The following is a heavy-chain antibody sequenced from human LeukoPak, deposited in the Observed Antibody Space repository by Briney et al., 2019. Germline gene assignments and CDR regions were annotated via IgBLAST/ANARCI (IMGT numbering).Heavy chain of an antibody. V-gene: IGHV3-23*01. CDR3: AHGAMYQLDY. D-gene: IGHD2-2*01. CDR1: GFPFSSHG. Sequence: GGPLRLSCAASGFPFSSHGMSWVRQAPGKGLEWVSGIIGGGGSTYYADSVKGRFTISGDNSRNTLFLQMNSLRAEDTAVYYCAHGAMYQLDYWGQGTLVTVSS. CDR2: IIGGGGST. J-gene: IGHJ4*02.